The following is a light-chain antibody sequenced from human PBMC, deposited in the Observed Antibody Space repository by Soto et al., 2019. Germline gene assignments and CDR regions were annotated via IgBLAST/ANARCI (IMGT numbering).Light chain of an antibody. CDR1: QSVSSTY. J-gene: IGKJ3*01. CDR3: QQYGSSPGLFT. V-gene: IGKV3-20*01. CDR2: DAS. Sequence: EIVLTQSPGILSLSPGERATLSCRASQSVSSTYLAWYQQKPGQAPRLLIYDASSRATGIPDRFSGSGSGTDFPLTITRLEPEDFAVYYCQQYGSSPGLFTFGPGTKVDF.